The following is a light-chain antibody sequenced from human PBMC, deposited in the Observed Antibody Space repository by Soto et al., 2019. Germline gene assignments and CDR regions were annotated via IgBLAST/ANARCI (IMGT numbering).Light chain of an antibody. CDR1: SSEVGGYNY. CDR2: EVS. Sequence: QSALTQPASVSGSPGQSITISCTGTSSEVGGYNYVSWYQQHPGKAPKVMIYEVSNRPSGVSNRFSGSKSGNTASLTISGFQAEDEADYYCSSYTSSSTRVFGGETKLTVL. V-gene: IGLV2-14*01. J-gene: IGLJ3*02. CDR3: SSYTSSSTRV.